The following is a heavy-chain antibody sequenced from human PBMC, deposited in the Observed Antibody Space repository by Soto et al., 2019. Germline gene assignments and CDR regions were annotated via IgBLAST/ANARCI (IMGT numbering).Heavy chain of an antibody. Sequence: QVQLQESGPGLVKPSQTLSLTCTVSGGSISSGDYYWSWIRQHPGKGLEWIGYIYYSGSTYYNPSLKSRVTISVDPSKNQFSLKLSSVTAADTAVYYCARWLSGSRQGFDPWGQGTLVTVSS. CDR2: IYYSGST. D-gene: IGHD2-15*01. J-gene: IGHJ5*02. V-gene: IGHV4-31*03. CDR1: GGSISSGDYY. CDR3: ARWLSGSRQGFDP.